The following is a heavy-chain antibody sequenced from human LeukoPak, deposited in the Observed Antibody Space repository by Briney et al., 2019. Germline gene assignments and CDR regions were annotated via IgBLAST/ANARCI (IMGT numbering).Heavy chain of an antibody. D-gene: IGHD5-18*01. J-gene: IGHJ4*02. CDR3: AKGSRSWIQLWLFDY. CDR1: GFTFDDYA. Sequence: GGSLRLSCAASGFTFDDYAMHWVRQAPGKGLEWVSGISWNSGSIGYADSVKGRFTISGDNAKNSLYLQMNSLRAEDTALYYCAKGSRSWIQLWLFDYWDQGTLVTVSS. CDR2: ISWNSGSI. V-gene: IGHV3-9*01.